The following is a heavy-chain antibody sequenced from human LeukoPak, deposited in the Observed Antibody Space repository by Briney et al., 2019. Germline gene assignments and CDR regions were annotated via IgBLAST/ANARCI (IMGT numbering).Heavy chain of an antibody. J-gene: IGHJ4*02. CDR1: GFTFSKYW. CDR3: ARDFCSASSCRLDY. V-gene: IGHV3-74*01. D-gene: IGHD2-15*01. CDR2: INTDGTVT. Sequence: GGSLRLSCAASGFTFSKYWMLWVRQAPGKGLESVSRINTDGTVTTYADSVKGRFTISRDNAKNSVYLQMNSLRAEDTAVYFCARDFCSASSCRLDYWGQGTLVTVSS.